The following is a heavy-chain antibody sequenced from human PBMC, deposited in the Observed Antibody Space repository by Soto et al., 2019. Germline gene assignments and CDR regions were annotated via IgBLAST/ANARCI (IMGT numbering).Heavy chain of an antibody. D-gene: IGHD1-7*01. CDR3: ARGDWNYDLDY. Sequence: TLSLTCTVSGGSISSGGYYWSWIRQHPGKGLGWIGYIYYSGSTYYNPSLKSRVTISVDTSKNQFSLKLSSVTAADTAVYYCARGDWNYDLDYWGQGTLVTVSS. V-gene: IGHV4-31*03. J-gene: IGHJ4*02. CDR2: IYYSGST. CDR1: GGSISSGGYY.